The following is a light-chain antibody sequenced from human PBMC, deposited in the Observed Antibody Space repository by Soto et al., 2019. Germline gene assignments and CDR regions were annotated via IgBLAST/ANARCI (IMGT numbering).Light chain of an antibody. J-gene: IGLJ1*01. V-gene: IGLV2-14*01. CDR3: SSYTSSSTV. CDR2: EVS. CDR1: SSDVGSYNY. Sequence: QSALTQPASVSGSPGQSITISCTGTSSDVGSYNYVSWYQQHPGKAPKLMIYEVSTRPSGVSSRFSGFKSGNTASLTISGLQAEDEADYYCSSYTSSSTVFGTGTKLTV.